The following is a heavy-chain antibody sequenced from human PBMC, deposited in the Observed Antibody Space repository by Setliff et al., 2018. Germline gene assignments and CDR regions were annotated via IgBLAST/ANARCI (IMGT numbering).Heavy chain of an antibody. J-gene: IGHJ3*02. CDR3: ARGPAGTYAFDI. CDR2: SNQDGSEN. CDR1: GFTVSIYY. V-gene: IGHV3-7*01. D-gene: IGHD1-7*01. Sequence: GGSLRFSCAASGFTVSIYYMGWVRQAPGKGLEWVANSNQDGSENYYVDSVKGRFTISRDNTKNSLYLQMNSLSVEDTAVYYCARGPAGTYAFDIWGQGTMVTVSS.